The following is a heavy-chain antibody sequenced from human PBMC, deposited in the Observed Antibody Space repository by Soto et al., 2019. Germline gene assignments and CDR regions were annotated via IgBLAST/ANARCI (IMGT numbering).Heavy chain of an antibody. CDR1: GFTFDDYA. D-gene: IGHD5-18*01. CDR3: AKAVGSYGNFDY. CDR2: ISWNSGSI. V-gene: IGHV3-9*01. Sequence: EVQLVESGGGLVQPGRSLRLSCAASGFTFDDYAMHWVRHAPGKGLEWVSRISWNSGSIGYADSVKGRFTISRDNAKNSLYMQRNSLRAEDTALYYCAKAVGSYGNFDYWGQGTLVTVSS. J-gene: IGHJ4*02.